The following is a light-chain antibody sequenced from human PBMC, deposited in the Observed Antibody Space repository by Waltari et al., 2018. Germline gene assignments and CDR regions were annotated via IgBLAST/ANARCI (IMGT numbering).Light chain of an antibody. CDR3: NSYTTSGTVV. J-gene: IGLJ2*01. Sequence: QSALTQPASVSGSPGQSITISCTGTSSDVGTYKFVSWYHQHPGKVPKLIIYDATDRPSGVSSRFSGSKSCNTASLTISGLQAEDEGDCYCNSYTTSGTVVFGGGTKLTVL. CDR2: DAT. CDR1: SSDVGTYKF. V-gene: IGLV2-14*03.